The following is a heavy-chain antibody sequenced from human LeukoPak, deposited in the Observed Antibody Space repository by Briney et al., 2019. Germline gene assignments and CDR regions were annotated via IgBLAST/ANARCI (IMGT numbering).Heavy chain of an antibody. Sequence: GGSLRLSCAASGFTFTGHNMNWVRQAAGKGLEWISFVSISSGTIYYADSVKGRFSISRDNAKSSLDLQMNSLRAEDTAVYYCARAMSTFGGVRNYFDSWGQGTLVTVSS. V-gene: IGHV3-48*04. CDR3: ARAMSTFGGVRNYFDS. CDR2: VSISSGTI. J-gene: IGHJ4*02. CDR1: GFTFTGHN. D-gene: IGHD3-16*01.